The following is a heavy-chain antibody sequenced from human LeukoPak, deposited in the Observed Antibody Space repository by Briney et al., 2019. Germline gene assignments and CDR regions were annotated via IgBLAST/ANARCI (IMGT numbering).Heavy chain of an antibody. D-gene: IGHD2-8*01. CDR1: GFTFSNYE. CDR3: AREGGLGYCTNGICSTGYAFDI. Sequence: GGSLRLSCAASGFTFSNYEMNWVRQAPGRGLEWVSYISSGGSLIYYADSVKGRFTISRDNANNSLFLQMNSLSVEDTAVYYCAREGGLGYCTNGICSTGYAFDIWGQGTMVTVSS. J-gene: IGHJ3*02. V-gene: IGHV3-48*03. CDR2: ISSGGSLI.